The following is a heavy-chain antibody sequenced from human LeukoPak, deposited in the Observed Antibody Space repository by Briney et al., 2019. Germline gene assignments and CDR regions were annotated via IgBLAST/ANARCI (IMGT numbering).Heavy chain of an antibody. CDR3: ARGLGF. V-gene: IGHV3-48*01. CDR1: GFTFSSYD. D-gene: IGHD6-25*01. CDR2: ISTSSRTI. Sequence: GGSLRLSCAGSGFTFSSYDMNWVRQAPGKGLEWLAYISTSSRTIYYADSVKGRFTISRDNAKNSLYLQMNTLRAEDTAVYYCARGLGFWGQGTLVTVTS. J-gene: IGHJ4*02.